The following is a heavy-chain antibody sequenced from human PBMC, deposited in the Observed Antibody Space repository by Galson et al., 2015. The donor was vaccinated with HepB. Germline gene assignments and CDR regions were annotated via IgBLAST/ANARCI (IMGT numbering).Heavy chain of an antibody. V-gene: IGHV2-5*02. J-gene: IGHJ4*02. D-gene: IGHD3-22*01. CDR3: AHRPRASYYYDSSGSQYPVYYFDY. CDR2: IYWDDDK. CDR1: GFSLSTSGVG. Sequence: PALVKPTQTLTLTCTFSGFSLSTSGVGVGWIRQPPGKALEWLALIYWDDDKRYSPSLKSRLTITKDTSKNQVVLTMTNMDPVDTATYYCAHRPRASYYYDSSGSQYPVYYFDYWGQGTLVTVSS.